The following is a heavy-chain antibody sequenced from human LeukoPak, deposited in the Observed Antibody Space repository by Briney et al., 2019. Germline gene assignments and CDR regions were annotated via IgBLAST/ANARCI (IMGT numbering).Heavy chain of an antibody. V-gene: IGHV1-18*01. CDR2: ISGYNGNT. CDR3: ARDHYDILTGYYTPNFDY. D-gene: IGHD3-9*01. CDR1: GYTFTSYD. J-gene: IGHJ4*02. Sequence: ASVKVSCKASGYTFTSYDINWVRQAPGQGLEWMGWISGYNGNTKYAQKVQGRVTMTTDTSTSTSYMELGSLRSDDTAVYYCARDHYDILTGYYTPNFDYWGQGTLVTVSS.